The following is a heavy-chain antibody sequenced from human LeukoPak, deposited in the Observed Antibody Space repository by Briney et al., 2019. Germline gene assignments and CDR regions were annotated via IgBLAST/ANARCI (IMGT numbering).Heavy chain of an antibody. Sequence: ASVKVSCKASGYTFTSYGISWVRQAPGQGLEWMGWISAYNGNTNYAQKLQGRVTITRNTSISTAYMELSSLRSEDTAVYYCARERAGDAFDIWGQGTMVTVSS. V-gene: IGHV1-18*01. CDR1: GYTFTSYG. CDR2: ISAYNGNT. CDR3: ARERAGDAFDI. J-gene: IGHJ3*02.